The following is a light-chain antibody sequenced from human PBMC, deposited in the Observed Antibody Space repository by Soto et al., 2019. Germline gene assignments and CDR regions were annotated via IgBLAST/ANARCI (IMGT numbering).Light chain of an antibody. CDR2: EGT. CDR3: CAYAGSTTFVI. J-gene: IGLJ2*01. Sequence: QSALTQPASVSGSPGQSITISCTGTSSDVGTYKLVSWYQQRPGKAPKLMIYEGTKRPSGISNRFSGSKSGNTASLTISGIQAEDEADYYCCAYAGSTTFVIFGGGTKLTVL. CDR1: SSDVGTYKL. V-gene: IGLV2-23*03.